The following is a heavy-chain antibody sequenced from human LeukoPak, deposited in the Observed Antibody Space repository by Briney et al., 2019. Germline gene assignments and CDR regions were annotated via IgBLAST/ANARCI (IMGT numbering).Heavy chain of an antibody. CDR3: KSGGAAPGRFDY. CDR1: GFTFSSYW. V-gene: IGHV3-7*01. CDR2: IKYDGNEE. D-gene: IGHD1-1*01. Sequence: QPGGSLRLSCAASGFTFSSYWMSWMRQAPGKGLEWVANIKYDGNEEYYVDSVKGRFTISRDNAKNSLYLQLNSLRVEDAAVYYCKSGGAAPGRFDYWGQGTLSPSPQ. J-gene: IGHJ4*02.